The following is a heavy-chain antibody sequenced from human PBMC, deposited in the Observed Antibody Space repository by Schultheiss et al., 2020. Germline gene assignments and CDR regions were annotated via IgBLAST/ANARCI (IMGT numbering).Heavy chain of an antibody. D-gene: IGHD3-16*02. V-gene: IGHV4-34*01. J-gene: IGHJ6*04. Sequence: SETLSLTCAVYGGSFSDYYWSWIRQSPGKGLEWIGDINHRGTTSYNPSLKSRVTISGKTSKSQFSLKLASVTAADTATYYCARVPVNDFVWASYRRMDVWGKGTTVTVSS. CDR1: GGSFSDYY. CDR3: ARVPVNDFVWASYRRMDV. CDR2: INHRGTT.